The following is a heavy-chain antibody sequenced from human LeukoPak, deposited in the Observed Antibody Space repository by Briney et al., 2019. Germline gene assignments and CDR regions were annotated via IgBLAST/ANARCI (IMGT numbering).Heavy chain of an antibody. Sequence: SETLSLTCTVSDGSISSSSYYWGWIRQPPGKGLEWIGSIDYSGSTYYNPSLKSRVTISVDTSKNQFSLKLSSVTAADTVVYYCARQSSFDYWGQGTLVTVSS. CDR2: IDYSGST. V-gene: IGHV4-39*01. J-gene: IGHJ4*02. CDR1: DGSISSSSYY. CDR3: ARQSSFDY.